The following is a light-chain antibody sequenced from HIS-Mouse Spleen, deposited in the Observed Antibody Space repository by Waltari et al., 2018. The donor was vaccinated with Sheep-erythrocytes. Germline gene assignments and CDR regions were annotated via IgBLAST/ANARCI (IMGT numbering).Light chain of an antibody. CDR2: DVS. CDR3: CSYAGSYNHV. CDR1: SSCFCGFHH. V-gene: IGLV2-11*01. Sequence: QSALTQPRSVVGSPGRSVNIPCTVSSSCFCGFHHVAWYQQHPGKAPKLMIYDVSKRPSGVPDRYSGSKSGNTASLTISGLQAEDEADYYCCSYAGSYNHVFATETKVTVL. J-gene: IGLJ1*01.